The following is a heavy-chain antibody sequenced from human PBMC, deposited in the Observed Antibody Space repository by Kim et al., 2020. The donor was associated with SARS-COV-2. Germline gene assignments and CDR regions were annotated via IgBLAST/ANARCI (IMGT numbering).Heavy chain of an antibody. D-gene: IGHD1-26*01. CDR1: GFTFSSYA. J-gene: IGHJ4*02. V-gene: IGHV3-23*01. Sequence: GGSLRLSCAASGFTFSSYAMSWVRQAPGKGLEWVSAISGSGGSTYYADSVKGRFTISRDNSKNTLYLQMNSLRAEDTAVYYCAKDEREPESGSYLYYFDYWGQGTLVTVSS. CDR2: ISGSGGST. CDR3: AKDEREPESGSYLYYFDY.